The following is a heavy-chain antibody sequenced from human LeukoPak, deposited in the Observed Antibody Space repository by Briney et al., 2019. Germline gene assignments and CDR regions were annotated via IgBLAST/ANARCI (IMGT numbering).Heavy chain of an antibody. CDR3: ARVLRLLGDNWFDP. D-gene: IGHD3-3*01. CDR2: IYSAGSS. V-gene: IGHV3-66*01. Sequence: PGGSLRLSCAASGFTVGNNYMTWVRQGPGAGLEWVSLIYSAGSSYYADSVKGRFTISRDSSKNTVYLQMNSLRAEDTAVYYCARVLRLLGDNWFDPWGQGTLVTVSS. J-gene: IGHJ5*02. CDR1: GFTVGNNY.